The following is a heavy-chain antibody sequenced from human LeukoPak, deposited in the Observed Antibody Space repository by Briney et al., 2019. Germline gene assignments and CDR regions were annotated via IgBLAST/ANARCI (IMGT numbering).Heavy chain of an antibody. CDR2: IYYSGST. V-gene: IGHV4-59*08. CDR3: ARHEWGITNAFDI. Sequence: PSETLSLTCTVSGGSISSYYWSWIRQPPGKGLEWIGYIYYSGSTYYNPSLKSRVTISVHTSKNQFSLKLSSVTAADTAVYYCARHEWGITNAFDIWGQGTMVTVSS. J-gene: IGHJ3*02. CDR1: GGSISSYY. D-gene: IGHD1-14*01.